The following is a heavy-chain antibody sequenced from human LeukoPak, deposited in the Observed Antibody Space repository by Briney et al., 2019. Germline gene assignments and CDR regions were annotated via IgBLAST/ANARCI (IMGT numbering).Heavy chain of an antibody. V-gene: IGHV4-59*01. J-gene: IGHJ4*02. CDR3: ARGVPFATSIDY. CDR1: GGSISGYY. Sequence: SETLSLTCTVSGGSISGYYWSWIRQPPGKGMEWIGYIYYTGSTRYNPSLKSRVTISVDTSKNQFSLKLSSVTAADTAVYYCARGVPFATSIDYWGQGTLVTVSS. CDR2: IYYTGST. D-gene: IGHD3-10*01.